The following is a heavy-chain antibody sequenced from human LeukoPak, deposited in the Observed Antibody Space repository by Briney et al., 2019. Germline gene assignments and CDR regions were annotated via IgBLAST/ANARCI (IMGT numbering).Heavy chain of an antibody. Sequence: GASVKVSCKASGYTFTGYYMHWVRQPPGQGLEWMGWINPNSGGTNYAQKFQGRVTMTRDTSISTAYMELSSLRSEDTAVYYCARDPRVVAAPAHYYYYYMDVWGKGTTVTVSS. J-gene: IGHJ6*03. D-gene: IGHD2-15*01. CDR2: INPNSGGT. CDR3: ARDPRVVAAPAHYYYYYMDV. CDR1: GYTFTGYY. V-gene: IGHV1-2*02.